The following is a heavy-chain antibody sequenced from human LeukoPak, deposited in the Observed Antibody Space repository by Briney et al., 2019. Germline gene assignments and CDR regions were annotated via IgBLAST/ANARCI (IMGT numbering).Heavy chain of an antibody. V-gene: IGHV1-8*03. CDR3: ARGVPYYYDSSGYYKH. CDR2: MNPNSGNT. Sequence: ASVKVSCKASGYTFTSYDINWVRQATGQGLEWMGWMNPNSGNTGYAQKFQGRVTITRNTSISTAYMELSSLRSEDTAVYYCARGVPYYYDSSGYYKHWGQGTLVTVSS. J-gene: IGHJ1*01. D-gene: IGHD3-22*01. CDR1: GYTFTSYD.